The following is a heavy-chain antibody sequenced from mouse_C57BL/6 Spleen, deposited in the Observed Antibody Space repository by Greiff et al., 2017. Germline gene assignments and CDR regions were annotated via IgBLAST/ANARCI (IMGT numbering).Heavy chain of an antibody. CDR1: GFTFSSYA. Sequence: EVQGVESGGGLVKPGGSLKLSCAASGFTFSSYAMSWVRQTPEKRLEWVATISDGGSYTYYPDNVKGRFTISRDNAKNNLYLQMSHLKSEDTAMYYCARDDYGSSYAGFAYWGQGTLVTVSA. CDR2: ISDGGSYT. V-gene: IGHV5-4*01. D-gene: IGHD1-1*01. CDR3: ARDDYGSSYAGFAY. J-gene: IGHJ3*01.